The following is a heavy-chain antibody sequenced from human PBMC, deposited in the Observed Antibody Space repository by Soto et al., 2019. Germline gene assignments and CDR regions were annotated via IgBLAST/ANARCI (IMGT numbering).Heavy chain of an antibody. CDR3: ARWNTAHFDY. Sequence: SETLSLTCTVSGGSISSYYWSWIRQPPGKGLEWIGYIYYSGSTNYNPSLKSRVTISVDTSKNQFSLKLSSVTAADTAVYYCARWNTAHFDYWGQGTLVTAPQ. D-gene: IGHD5-18*01. J-gene: IGHJ4*02. V-gene: IGHV4-59*01. CDR2: IYYSGST. CDR1: GGSISSYY.